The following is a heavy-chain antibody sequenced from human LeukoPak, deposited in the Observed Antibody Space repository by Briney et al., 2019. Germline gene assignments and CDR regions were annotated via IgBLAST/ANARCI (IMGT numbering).Heavy chain of an antibody. CDR1: GFTFSSYG. V-gene: IGHV3-23*01. CDR2: ISGSGGST. CDR3: AKDPNFYGEVYYYYMDV. D-gene: IGHD4-17*01. Sequence: PGGTLRLSCAASGFTFSSYGMSWVRQAPGKGLEWVSAISGSGGSTYYADSVKGRFTISRDNSKNTLYLQMNSLRAEDTAVYYCAKDPNFYGEVYYYYMDVWGKGTTVTISS. J-gene: IGHJ6*03.